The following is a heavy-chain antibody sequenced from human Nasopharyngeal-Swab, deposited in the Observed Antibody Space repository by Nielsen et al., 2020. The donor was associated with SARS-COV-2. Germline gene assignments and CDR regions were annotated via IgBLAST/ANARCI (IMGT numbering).Heavy chain of an antibody. J-gene: IGHJ4*02. CDR3: TTDFYFDY. V-gene: IGHV3-73*01. CDR2: IGDKDHNYAT. Sequence: GESLKISFAASGFIFSASAIHWVRQASGKGLEWGGRIGDKDHNYATTYGASVQGRFTISRDDSKNTAFLQMDSLKTEDTALYYCTTDFYFDYWGQGTLVTVSS. CDR1: GFIFSASA.